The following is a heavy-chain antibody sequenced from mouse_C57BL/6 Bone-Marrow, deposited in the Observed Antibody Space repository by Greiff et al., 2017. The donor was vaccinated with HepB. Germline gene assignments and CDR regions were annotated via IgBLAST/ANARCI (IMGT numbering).Heavy chain of an antibody. CDR3: ARDNEAGDY. CDR1: GYTFTDYN. J-gene: IGHJ2*01. Sequence: EVKLQESGPELVKPGASVKMSCKASGYTFTDYNMHWVKQSHGKSLEWIGYINPNNGGTSYNQKFKGKATLTVNKSSSTAYMELRSLTSEDSAVYYCARDNEAGDYWGQGTTLTVSS. V-gene: IGHV1-22*01. CDR2: INPNNGGT.